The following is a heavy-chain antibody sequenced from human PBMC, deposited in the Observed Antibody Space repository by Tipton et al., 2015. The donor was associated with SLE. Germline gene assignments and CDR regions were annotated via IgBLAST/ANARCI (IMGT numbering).Heavy chain of an antibody. D-gene: IGHD3-22*01. J-gene: IGHJ4*02. CDR3: ARDQHYYDSSGSLNY. CDR1: GFTFTTYA. V-gene: IGHV3-23*01. CDR2: ISGYGGST. Sequence: SLRLSCAASGFTFTTYAMSWVRQAPGKGLEWVSAISGYGGSTYYADSVKGRFTISRDNSKNTLYLQMNSLRAEDTAVYYCARDQHYYDSSGSLNYWGQGTLVTVSS.